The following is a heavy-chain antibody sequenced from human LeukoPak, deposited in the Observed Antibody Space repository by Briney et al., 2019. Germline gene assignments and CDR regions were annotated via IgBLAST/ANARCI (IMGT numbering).Heavy chain of an antibody. V-gene: IGHV4-30-2*01. CDR3: ARTGGPFDY. CDR1: GGSISSGGYS. D-gene: IGHD4-23*01. J-gene: IGHJ4*02. CDR2: IYHSGST. Sequence: SQTLSLTCAVSGGSISSGGYSWSWIRQPPGKGLEWIGYIYHSGSTYYNPSLKSQVTISVDRSKNQFSLKLSSVTAADTAVYYCARTGGPFDYWGQGTLVTVSS.